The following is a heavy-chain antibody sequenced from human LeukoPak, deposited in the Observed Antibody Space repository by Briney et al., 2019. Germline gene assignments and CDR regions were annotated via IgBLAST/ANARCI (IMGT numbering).Heavy chain of an antibody. CDR2: ISPNTGDT. Sequence: ASVKVSCKASGYTFTGYDIYWVRQATGQRLKWMGWISPNTGDTGYEEKFQGRIALTRDTSINTSYMKLNSLTSADTAVYYCARIKWAGTFSYWGQGSLVTVSS. D-gene: IGHD1-1*01. CDR3: ARIKWAGTFSY. V-gene: IGHV1-8*02. CDR1: GYTFTGYD. J-gene: IGHJ4*02.